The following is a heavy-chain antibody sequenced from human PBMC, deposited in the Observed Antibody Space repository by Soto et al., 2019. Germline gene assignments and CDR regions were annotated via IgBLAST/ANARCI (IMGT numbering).Heavy chain of an antibody. CDR2: ISYDGSNK. Sequence: PGGSLRLSCAASGFTYSSYGMHWVRQAPGKGLEWVAVISYDGSNKYYADSVKGRFTISRDNSKNTLYLQMNSLRAEDTAVYYCAKVGLLSSVDYWGQGTLVTVSS. V-gene: IGHV3-30*18. CDR3: AKVGLLSSVDY. D-gene: IGHD3-10*01. J-gene: IGHJ4*02. CDR1: GFTYSSYG.